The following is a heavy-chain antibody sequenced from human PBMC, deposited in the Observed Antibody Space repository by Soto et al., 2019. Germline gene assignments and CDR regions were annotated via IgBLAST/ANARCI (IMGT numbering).Heavy chain of an antibody. V-gene: IGHV3-53*01. CDR2: IYSGGST. CDR1: GFTVSSNY. CDR3: ARAQYSGSYLDWFDP. D-gene: IGHD1-26*01. J-gene: IGHJ5*02. Sequence: EVQLVESGGGLIQPGGSLRLSCAASGFTVSSNYMSWVRQAPGKGLEWVSVIYSGGSTYYADSVKGRFTISRDNSKNTLYLQMNSLRAEDTAVYYCARAQYSGSYLDWFDPWGQGTLVTVSS.